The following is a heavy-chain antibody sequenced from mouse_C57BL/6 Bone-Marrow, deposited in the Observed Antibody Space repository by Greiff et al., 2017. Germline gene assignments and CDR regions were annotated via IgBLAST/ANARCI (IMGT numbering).Heavy chain of an antibody. J-gene: IGHJ4*01. CDR3: ARRKWSPYYAMDY. CDR1: GYSFTDYN. CDR2: INPNYGTT. D-gene: IGHD1-1*02. V-gene: IGHV1-39*01. Sequence: VEPGASVKISCKASGYSFTDYNMNWVKQSNGKSLEWIGVINPNYGTTSYNQKFKGKATLTVDQSSSTAYMQLNSLTSEDSAVYYCARRKWSPYYAMDYWGQGTSVTVSS.